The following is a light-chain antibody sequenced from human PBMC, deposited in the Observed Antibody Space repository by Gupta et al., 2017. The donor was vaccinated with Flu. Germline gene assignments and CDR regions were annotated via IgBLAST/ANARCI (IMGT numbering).Light chain of an antibody. CDR3: AAWDDSRSAWV. V-gene: IGLV1-47*01. CDR1: TSNIASNY. CDR2: MNT. Sequence: QSILNPPPAASGTPGQRVTMSCSATTSNIASNYVYWYQHRPGTAPNLLIYMNTARPSGVPERFSGSKSGTAGSLAISGLRAEDEGDYYCAAWDDSRSAWVFGGGTKLTVL. J-gene: IGLJ3*02.